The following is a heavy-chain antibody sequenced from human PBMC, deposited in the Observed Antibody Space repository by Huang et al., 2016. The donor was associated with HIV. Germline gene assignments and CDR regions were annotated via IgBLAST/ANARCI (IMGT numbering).Heavy chain of an antibody. Sequence: QVQLQESGPGLVKPSQTLSLTCTVSGDSIGSGGHYWSWLRQPPGKGLEWIGFIDYSGRTYHNPSLKSRVTISVDTSKNQFSLKLSSVTAADTAVYFCSRALYYHGSGSYSDYWGRGTLVTVSS. J-gene: IGHJ4*02. CDR3: SRALYYHGSGSYSDY. D-gene: IGHD3-10*01. V-gene: IGHV4-30-4*08. CDR1: GDSIGSGGHY. CDR2: IDYSGRT.